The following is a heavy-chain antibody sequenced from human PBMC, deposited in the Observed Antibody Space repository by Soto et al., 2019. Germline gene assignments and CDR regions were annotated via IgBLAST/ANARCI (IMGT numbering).Heavy chain of an antibody. J-gene: IGHJ3*01. CDR3: VRGGLGATSGDLFDA. Sequence: GGSLRLSCAASGFTFSAYSINWVRQAPGRGLEWVSSISSTSSPIFYAESVRGRFTISRDNAKNSLYLQMNGLRAEDTAVYYCVRGGLGATSGDLFDAGGQG. CDR1: GFTFSAYS. V-gene: IGHV3-21*06. D-gene: IGHD3-16*01. CDR2: ISSTSSPI.